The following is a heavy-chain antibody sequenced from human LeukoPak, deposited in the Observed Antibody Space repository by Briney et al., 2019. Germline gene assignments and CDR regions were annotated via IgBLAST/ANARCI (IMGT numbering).Heavy chain of an antibody. CDR1: GFTFSSFG. CDR3: ARDMRVGSNNPYYNYYGVDV. D-gene: IGHD1-14*01. CDR2: IWYDGGDK. J-gene: IGHJ6*02. Sequence: GGSLRLSCAASGFTFSSFGMHWVRQAPGKGLEWLAIIWYDGGDKYYADSVKGRFTISRDNSKNTLYLRMNSLRVEDTAVYSCARDMRVGSNNPYYNYYGVDVWGQGTTVTVSS. V-gene: IGHV3-33*01.